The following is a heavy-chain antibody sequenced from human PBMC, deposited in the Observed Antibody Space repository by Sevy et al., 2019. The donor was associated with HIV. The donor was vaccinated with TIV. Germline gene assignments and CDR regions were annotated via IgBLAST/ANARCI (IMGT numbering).Heavy chain of an antibody. CDR3: ARRTHGTPDYSSSSGGFDY. Sequence: SKTLSLTCAVSGYSISSGYYWGWIRQPPGKGLEWIGSIYHSGSTYYNPSLKSRVTISVDTSKNQFSLKLSSVTAADTAVYYCARRTHGTPDYSSSSGGFDYWGQGTLVTVSS. D-gene: IGHD6-6*01. CDR2: IYHSGST. CDR1: GYSISSGYY. V-gene: IGHV4-38-2*01. J-gene: IGHJ4*02.